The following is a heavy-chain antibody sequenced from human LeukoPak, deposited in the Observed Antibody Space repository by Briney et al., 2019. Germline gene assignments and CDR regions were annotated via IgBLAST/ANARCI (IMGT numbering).Heavy chain of an antibody. CDR3: ATYGPTXXXXXXXXXX. Sequence: GGSLRLSCVVSGSTFSSYEMNWVRQAPGEGLEWLAHISGSGGTIYYADSVKGRFSISRDNANNSLYLQISSVRAAHTCVYYCATYGPTXXXXXXXXXXWGQGTXXTVS. V-gene: IGHV3-48*03. D-gene: IGHD2/OR15-2a*01. CDR1: GSTFSSYE. CDR2: ISGSGGTI. J-gene: IGHJ1*01.